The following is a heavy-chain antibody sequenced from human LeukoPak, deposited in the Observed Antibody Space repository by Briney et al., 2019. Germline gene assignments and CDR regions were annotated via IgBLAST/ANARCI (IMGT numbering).Heavy chain of an antibody. CDR1: GFSLTTSGVG. V-gene: IGHV2-5*02. Sequence: SGPTLVNPTQTLTLTCTFSGFSLTTSGVGVGWIRQPPGKALEWLALFYWDDDKRYSPSLKSRLTITKGTSKNQVVLTMTNMDPVDTATYYCARIWGQWSSEARVVTKATIWFDPWGQGTLVTVSS. J-gene: IGHJ5*02. D-gene: IGHD4-23*01. CDR2: FYWDDDK. CDR3: ARIWGQWSSEARVVTKATIWFDP.